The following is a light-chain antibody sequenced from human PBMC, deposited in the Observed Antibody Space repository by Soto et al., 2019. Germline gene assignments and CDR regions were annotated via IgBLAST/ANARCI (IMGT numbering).Light chain of an antibody. CDR2: GAS. V-gene: IGKV3-15*01. CDR3: HPVNYWTRGT. CDR1: QSISSY. J-gene: IGKJ1*01. Sequence: EIEMTQSPATLSVSPGERATLSCRASQSISSYLAWYQQKPGQAPRLLIYGASTRATDIPARFSGGGSGTDFTLPLNSLQSEEVAVSYCHPVNYWTRGTVGQGTKVEVK.